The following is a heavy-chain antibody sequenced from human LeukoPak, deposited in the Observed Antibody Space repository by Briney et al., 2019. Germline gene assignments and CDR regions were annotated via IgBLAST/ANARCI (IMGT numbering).Heavy chain of an antibody. CDR1: GFTFSSYA. J-gene: IGHJ5*02. Sequence: GGSLRLSCAASGFTFSSYAMSWVRQAPGKGLEWVAVISYDGSNKYYADSVKGRFTISRDNSKNTVYLQMNRLRAEDTAVYYCARDPGTGVILFGWFDPWGQGTLVTVSS. D-gene: IGHD1-1*01. V-gene: IGHV3-30*04. CDR3: ARDPGTGVILFGWFDP. CDR2: ISYDGSNK.